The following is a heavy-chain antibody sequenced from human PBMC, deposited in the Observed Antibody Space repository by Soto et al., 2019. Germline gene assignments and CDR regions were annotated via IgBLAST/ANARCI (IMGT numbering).Heavy chain of an antibody. Sequence: SETLSLTCTVSGGPLSSGSYYWSWIRQSPGQGLEWIGYIYYSGTTKYNPSLKSRVSISVDTSKNQFSLRLTSLSAADTAVYYCARATYYRYYFDVWGHGTLVTVSS. V-gene: IGHV4-61*01. J-gene: IGHJ4*01. D-gene: IGHD3-10*01. CDR1: GGPLSSGSYY. CDR3: ARATYYRYYFDV. CDR2: IYYSGTT.